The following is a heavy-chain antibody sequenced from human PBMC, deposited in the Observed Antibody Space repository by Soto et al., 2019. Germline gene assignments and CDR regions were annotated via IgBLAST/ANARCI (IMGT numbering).Heavy chain of an antibody. CDR1: GFTFSNYW. CDR2: IKKDESEK. CDR3: AREGDVVTTSTTAFYYGMDV. V-gene: IGHV3-7*01. Sequence: EVQVVESGGGLVQPGGSLRLSCTASGFTFSNYWMSWVRQAPGKGLEWVANIKKDESEKHYVDSVKGRFTISRNNARKSLYLQMDSLRVGDTAVYYCAREGDVVTTSTTAFYYGMDVWGQGTTVTVSS. D-gene: IGHD4-17*01. J-gene: IGHJ6*02.